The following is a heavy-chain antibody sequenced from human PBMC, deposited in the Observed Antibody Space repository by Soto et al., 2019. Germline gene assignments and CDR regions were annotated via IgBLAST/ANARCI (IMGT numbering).Heavy chain of an antibody. D-gene: IGHD6-13*01. J-gene: IGHJ4*02. CDR2: ISYDGSNK. CDR3: AQSSSWPYASY. Sequence: PGGSLRLSCAASGFTFRSYGMHWVRQAPGKGLEWVAVISYDGSNKFYADSVKGRFTISRDNSKNTLYLQMNSLRVEDTAVYYCAQSSSWPYASYWGQGTLVTVSS. CDR1: GFTFRSYG. V-gene: IGHV3-30*18.